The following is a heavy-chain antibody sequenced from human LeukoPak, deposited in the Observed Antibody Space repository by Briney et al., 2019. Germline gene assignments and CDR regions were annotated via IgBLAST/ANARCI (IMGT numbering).Heavy chain of an antibody. J-gene: IGHJ4*02. V-gene: IGHV4-59*01. CDR3: ARQRKYFDY. D-gene: IGHD1-1*01. CDR1: GDSISSYY. Sequence: PSETLSLTCTVSGDSISSYYWTLIRQPPGRGLEWIAYIYYSGDTNYNPSLKSRVTISIDASKNQLSLKLTSVTAADTAVYYCARQRKYFDYWGQGTLVTVSS. CDR2: IYYSGDT.